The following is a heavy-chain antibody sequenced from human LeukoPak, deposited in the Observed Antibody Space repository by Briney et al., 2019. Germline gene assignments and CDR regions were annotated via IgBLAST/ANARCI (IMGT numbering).Heavy chain of an antibody. D-gene: IGHD6-13*01. CDR2: INHSGST. CDR1: GGSFSGYY. V-gene: IGHV4-34*01. J-gene: IGHJ4*02. Sequence: SETLSLTCAVYGGSFSGYYWSWIRQPPGKGLEWIGEINHSGSTNYNPSLKSRVTISVDTSKNQFSLKLSSVTAADTAVYYCARAYRTGIAAAGTLGYWGQGTLVTVSS. CDR3: ARAYRTGIAAAGTLGY.